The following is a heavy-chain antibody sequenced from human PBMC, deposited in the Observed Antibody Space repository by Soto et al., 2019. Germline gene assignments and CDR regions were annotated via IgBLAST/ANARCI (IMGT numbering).Heavy chain of an antibody. D-gene: IGHD3-10*01. V-gene: IGHV4-34*01. Sequence: SETLSLTCAVYGGSFSGYYWSWIRQPPGKGLEWIGEINHSGSTNYNPSLKSRVTISVDTSKNQFSLKLSSVTAADTAVYYCAREYCYGSGGKIDYSYCGMDVWDQGTTVTVSS. CDR2: INHSGST. CDR3: AREYCYGSGGKIDYSYCGMDV. J-gene: IGHJ6*02. CDR1: GGSFSGYY.